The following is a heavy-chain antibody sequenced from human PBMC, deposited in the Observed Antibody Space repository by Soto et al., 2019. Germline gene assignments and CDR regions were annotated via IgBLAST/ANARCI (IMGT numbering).Heavy chain of an antibody. CDR2: IYRGGGT. J-gene: IGHJ4*02. D-gene: IGHD6-13*01. CDR1: GFTVISNY. Sequence: WGSLRLSCAASGFTVISNYISCVRQAPLKWLEWVSVIYRGGGTYYADSVKGRFTISRDNSKNMLYIQMNSLRAGDTAVYYCARSGYTSSWTGYYFDYWGQGTLVTVSS. V-gene: IGHV3-53*01. CDR3: ARSGYTSSWTGYYFDY.